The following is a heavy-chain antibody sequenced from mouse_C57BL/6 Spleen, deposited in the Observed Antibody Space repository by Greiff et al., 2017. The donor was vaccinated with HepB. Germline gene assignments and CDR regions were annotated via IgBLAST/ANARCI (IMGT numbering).Heavy chain of an antibody. J-gene: IGHJ2*01. CDR2: IDPETGGT. CDR1: GYTFTDYD. CDR3: TRWGVVVATDY. D-gene: IGHD1-1*01. Sequence: VQLQQSGAELVRPGASVTLSCKASGYTFTDYDMHWVKQTPVHGLEWIGAIDPETGGTAYNQKFKGKAILTADKSSSTAYMELRSLTSEDSAVYYCTRWGVVVATDYWGQGTTLTVSS. V-gene: IGHV1-15*01.